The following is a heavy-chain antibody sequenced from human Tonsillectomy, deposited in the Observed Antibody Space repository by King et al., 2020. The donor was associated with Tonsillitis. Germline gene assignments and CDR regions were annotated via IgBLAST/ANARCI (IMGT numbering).Heavy chain of an antibody. CDR2: IQYDGSDQ. D-gene: IGHD2-15*01. CDR1: GFGFSSFG. CDR3: AKDRYAVVRVTYDGGSDY. J-gene: IGHJ4*02. V-gene: IGHV3-30*02. Sequence: VQLVESGGGVVQPGGSLRLSCAASGFGFSSFGMYWVRQSPGKGLKWVAYIQYDGSDQFYADSVKGRFTISRDNSKNTLFLQMNSLRSEDTAVYYCAKDRYAVVRVTYDGGSDYWGQGTQVTVFS.